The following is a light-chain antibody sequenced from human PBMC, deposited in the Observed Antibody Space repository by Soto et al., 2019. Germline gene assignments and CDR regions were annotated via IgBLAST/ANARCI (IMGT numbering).Light chain of an antibody. J-gene: IGKJ2*01. Sequence: EIVLTQSPGTLSLSPGERATLSCRASQSVSSNYLAWYQQKPGQAPRLLIYGASSRATGIPARFSGSGSGTDFTLTISRLEPEDFAVYYCQQYGSSPYTFGQGTKLEI. CDR3: QQYGSSPYT. CDR1: QSVSSNY. V-gene: IGKV3-20*01. CDR2: GAS.